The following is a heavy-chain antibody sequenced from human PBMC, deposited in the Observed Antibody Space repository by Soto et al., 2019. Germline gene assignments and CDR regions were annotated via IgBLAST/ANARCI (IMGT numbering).Heavy chain of an antibody. CDR2: ISSSRGST. J-gene: IGHJ4*02. CDR1: GFSFSSNC. CDR3: AKDVWAMVRVVIH. D-gene: IGHD3-10*01. V-gene: IGHV3-23*01. Sequence: GGSLSLACAVSGFSFSSNCMSWVRHPPAQGLEWDSAISSSRGSTYYEDSLKGRFTITRDNSTNTLYLHMKSLRAEATAVYYCAKDVWAMVRVVIHWGQGTLVTVSS.